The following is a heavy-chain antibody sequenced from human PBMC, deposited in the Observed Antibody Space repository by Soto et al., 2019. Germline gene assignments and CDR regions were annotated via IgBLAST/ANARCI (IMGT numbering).Heavy chain of an antibody. CDR3: VRDSHGDY. V-gene: IGHV3-74*01. J-gene: IGHJ4*02. CDR2: IDHDGPT. Sequence: EVQLVESGGGLVQPGGSLRLSCAGSGFTFSNYWMHWVRQAPGKGLGWVSRIDHDGPTDYADSVRGRFTISRDNAENTLYLQMNRLRPEDTAVYYCVRDSHGDYWGQGTLVTVSS. CDR1: GFTFSNYW.